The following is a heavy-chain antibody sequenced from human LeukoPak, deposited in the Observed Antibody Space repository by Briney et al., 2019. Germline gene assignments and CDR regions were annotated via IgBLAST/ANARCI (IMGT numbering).Heavy chain of an antibody. CDR1: GGSISSQY. CDR3: ARLRLLEWLFPWFDP. D-gene: IGHD3-3*01. CDR2: ISYSGNT. V-gene: IGHV4-59*08. Sequence: SETLSLTCTVSGGSISSQYWSWIRQTPGRGLEWIGYISYSGNTKYNPSLKSRVTISVDTSKNQFSLKLNSMTAADTSVYYCARLRLLEWLFPWFDPWGQGTLVTVST. J-gene: IGHJ5*02.